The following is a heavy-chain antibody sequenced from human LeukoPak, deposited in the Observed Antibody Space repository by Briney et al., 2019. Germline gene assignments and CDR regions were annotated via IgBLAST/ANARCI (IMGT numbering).Heavy chain of an antibody. V-gene: IGHV3-30*18. J-gene: IGHJ4*02. CDR1: GFPFSNYG. CDR2: ISADGIAK. Sequence: EGFLRLSCAASGFPFSNYGMHWVRQAPGKGLEWVAVISADGIAKYYADSVKGRFIISNENSKNTLYLQMSSLRPEDTAVYYCAKDKVREGDYWGQGNLVTVS. CDR3: AKDKVREGDY.